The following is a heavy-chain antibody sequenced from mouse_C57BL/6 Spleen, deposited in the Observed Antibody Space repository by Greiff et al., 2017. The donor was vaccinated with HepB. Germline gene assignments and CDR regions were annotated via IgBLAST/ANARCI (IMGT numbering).Heavy chain of an antibody. Sequence: QVQLKQPGTELVKPGASVKLSCKASGYTFTSYWMHWAKQRPGQGLEWIGNINPSNGGTNYNEKFKSKATLTVDKSSSTAYMQLSSLTSEDSAVYYCAREGETTIYFDYWGQGTTLTVSS. J-gene: IGHJ2*01. CDR1: GYTFTSYW. CDR3: AREGETTIYFDY. V-gene: IGHV1-53*01. CDR2: INPSNGGT.